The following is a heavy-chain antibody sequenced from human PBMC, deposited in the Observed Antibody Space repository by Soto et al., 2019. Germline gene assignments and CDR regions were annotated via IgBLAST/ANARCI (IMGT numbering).Heavy chain of an antibody. CDR3: ARGRRVRGVIRGNYYYYGMDV. V-gene: IGHV4-34*01. Sequence: LSLTCAVYGGSFSGYYWSWIRQPPGKGLEWIGEINHSGSTNYNPSLKSRVTISVDTSKNQFSLKLSSVTAADTAVYYCARGRRVRGVIRGNYYYYGMDVWGQGTTVTVSS. CDR1: GGSFSGYY. CDR2: INHSGST. J-gene: IGHJ6*02. D-gene: IGHD3-10*01.